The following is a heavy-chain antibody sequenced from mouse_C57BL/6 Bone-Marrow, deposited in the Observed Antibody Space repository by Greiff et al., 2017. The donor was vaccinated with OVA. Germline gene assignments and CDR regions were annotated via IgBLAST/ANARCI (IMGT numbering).Heavy chain of an antibody. CDR2: ISSGGSYT. J-gene: IGHJ2*01. V-gene: IGHV5-6*01. CDR3: AKQGYYGKEN. D-gene: IGHD1-1*01. CDR1: GFTFSSYG. Sequence: EVKLMESGGDLVKPGGSLKLSCAASGFTFSSYGMSWVRQTPDKRLEWVATISSGGSYTYYPDSVKGRFTISRDNAKNTLYLQMSSLESEDTAMYYSAKQGYYGKENCGQGTTLTVSS.